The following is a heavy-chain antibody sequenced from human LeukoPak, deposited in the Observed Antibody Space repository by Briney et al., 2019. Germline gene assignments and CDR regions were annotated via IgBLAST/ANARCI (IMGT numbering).Heavy chain of an antibody. CDR1: GGSISSYY. D-gene: IGHD5-18*01. CDR2: IDYRGST. V-gene: IGHV4-59*01. CDR3: ARSRSGYSYDHAAFDI. Sequence: IPSETLSLTCTVSGGSISSYYWSWIRQPPGKGLEWIAYIDYRGSTTYNPSLKSRVTISVDTSRNQFSLKLSSVTAADTAVYYCARSRSGYSYDHAAFDIWGQGTMVTVSS. J-gene: IGHJ3*02.